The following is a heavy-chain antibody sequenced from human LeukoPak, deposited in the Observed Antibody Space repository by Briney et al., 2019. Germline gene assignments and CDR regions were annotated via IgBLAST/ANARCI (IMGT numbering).Heavy chain of an antibody. CDR3: ARVERTQTTVTLGGYYIMDV. J-gene: IGHJ6*04. CDR2: IIPIFNSA. D-gene: IGHD4-17*01. Sequence: AVKVSCKASGGTFSNFAITWVRQAPGQGLEWMGGIIPIFNSANYAQRLQGRVTITADKPTSTAYMELSSLTSEDTAVYYCARVERTQTTVTLGGYYIMDVWGKGTMVTVSS. CDR1: GGTFSNFA. V-gene: IGHV1-69*06.